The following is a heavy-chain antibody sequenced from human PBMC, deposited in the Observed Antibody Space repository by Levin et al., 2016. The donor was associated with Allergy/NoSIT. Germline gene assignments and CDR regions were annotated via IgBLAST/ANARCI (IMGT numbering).Heavy chain of an antibody. V-gene: IGHV3-23*01. D-gene: IGHD3-16*01. CDR2: ISGSDSDT. J-gene: IGHJ6*02. Sequence: VRQAPGKGLEAFSSISGSDSDTYYTDSVKGRFTISRDNSKNTQYLQMNNLRAEDTAVYYCAKVMTTERSYWYGMDVWGQGTTVTVSS. CDR3: AKVMTTERSYWYGMDV.